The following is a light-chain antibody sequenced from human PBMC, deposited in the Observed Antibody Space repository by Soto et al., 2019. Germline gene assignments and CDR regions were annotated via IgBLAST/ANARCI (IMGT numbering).Light chain of an antibody. Sequence: DIQMTQSPSSVSASVGDRVTITCRASQGISSWLAWYQQKPGKAPKLLIAAASSLKSGVPSRFSGRGAGTDFPLTIGILHPEDFGTYYCQRASSLPYTLGQVTKLEIK. CDR2: AAS. J-gene: IGKJ2*01. V-gene: IGKV1-12*01. CDR1: QGISSW. CDR3: QRASSLPYT.